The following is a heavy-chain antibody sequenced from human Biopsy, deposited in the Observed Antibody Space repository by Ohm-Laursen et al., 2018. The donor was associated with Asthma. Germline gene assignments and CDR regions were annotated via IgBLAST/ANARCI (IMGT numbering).Heavy chain of an antibody. CDR1: GDSLGSFINYA. V-gene: IGHV1-69*13. J-gene: IGHJ6*02. D-gene: IGHD5-12*01. CDR3: ARGYSGTDRIVYYYSGMEV. Sequence: GASVKVSCKASGDSLGSFINYAISWVRQAPRQGLEWMGGLIPVLGPADYAPMFEGRVTITADESTSTAYLELTSLRFEDTAVYYCARGYSGTDRIVYYYSGMEVWGQGTTVTVSS. CDR2: LIPVLGPA.